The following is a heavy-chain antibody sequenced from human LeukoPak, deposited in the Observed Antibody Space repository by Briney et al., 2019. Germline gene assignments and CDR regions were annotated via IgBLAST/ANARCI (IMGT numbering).Heavy chain of an antibody. V-gene: IGHV4-59*08. D-gene: IGHD5-24*01. CDR1: GGSISSYY. CDR2: IYYSGST. J-gene: IGHJ3*02. Sequence: PSETLSLTCTVSGGSISSYYWSWIRQPPGKGLEWIGYIYYSGSTNYNPSLKSRVTISVDTSKNQFSLKLSSVTAADTAVYYCARGQVFEMATIRYGAFDIWGQGTMVTVSS. CDR3: ARGQVFEMATIRYGAFDI.